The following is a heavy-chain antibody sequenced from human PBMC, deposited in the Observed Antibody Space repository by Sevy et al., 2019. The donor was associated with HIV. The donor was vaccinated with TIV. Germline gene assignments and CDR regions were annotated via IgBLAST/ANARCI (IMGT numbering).Heavy chain of an antibody. CDR1: GFTFRNYG. CDR3: AKERGGSYIPYFYGMDV. Sequence: GGSLRLSCIASGFTFRNYGIHWVRQAPGKGLDWVAVIGYDGSDKYYADSVKGRFTISRDNSKNTLFLQMNSLRVEDTAVYYCAKERGGSYIPYFYGMDVWGQGTAVTVPS. V-gene: IGHV3-30*18. J-gene: IGHJ6*02. CDR2: IGYDGSDK. D-gene: IGHD1-26*01.